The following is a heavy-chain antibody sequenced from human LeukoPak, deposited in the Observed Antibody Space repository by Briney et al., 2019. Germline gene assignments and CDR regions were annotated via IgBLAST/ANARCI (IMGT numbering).Heavy chain of an antibody. CDR1: GFTFSSYS. D-gene: IGHD1-1*01. J-gene: IGHJ4*02. Sequence: GGSLRLSCAASGFTFSSYSMNWVRQAPGKGLEWVSSISSSSSYIYYADSVKGRFTISRDNAKNSLYLQMNSLRAEDTAVYYCASFSNWTVNDYWGQGTLVTVSS. V-gene: IGHV3-21*01. CDR3: ASFSNWTVNDY. CDR2: ISSSSSYI.